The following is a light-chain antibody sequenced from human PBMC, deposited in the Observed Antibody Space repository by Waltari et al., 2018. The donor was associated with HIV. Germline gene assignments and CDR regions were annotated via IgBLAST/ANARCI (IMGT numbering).Light chain of an antibody. CDR2: EVT. Sequence: HSAMPQPASVSRSPGQSITLSRTYDTRHTQTHNLVSCYQHHPGRPPQLVIYEVTKRPSGISPRFSGSKSGTTASLTISGLQAEDEADYFCCSYSRGRNFYAFGSGTMVTV. CDR3: CSYSRGRNFYA. J-gene: IGLJ1*01. CDR1: TRHTQTHNL. V-gene: IGLV2-23*02.